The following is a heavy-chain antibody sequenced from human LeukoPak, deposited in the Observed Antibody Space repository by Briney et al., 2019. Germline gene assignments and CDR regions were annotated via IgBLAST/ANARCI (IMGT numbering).Heavy chain of an antibody. CDR3: AKSGIAAADY. CDR1: GFTFSSYG. Sequence: GRSLRLSCAASGFTFSSYGMHWVRQAPGKGLEWVAVISYDGSNKYYADSVKGRFTISRDNSKNTLYLQMNSLRAEDTAVYYCAKSGIAAADYWGQGTLVTVSS. CDR2: ISYDGSNK. J-gene: IGHJ4*02. D-gene: IGHD6-13*01. V-gene: IGHV3-30*18.